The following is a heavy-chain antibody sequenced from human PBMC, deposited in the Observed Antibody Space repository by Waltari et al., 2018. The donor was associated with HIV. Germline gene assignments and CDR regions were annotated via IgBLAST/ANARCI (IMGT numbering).Heavy chain of an antibody. D-gene: IGHD4-17*01. CDR3: ARETTVTTKTDY. V-gene: IGHV3-74*01. Sequence: EVQLVEYGGGLVQPGGSLRLSCAASGFTFSSYWMPWVRQAPGKGLVWVSRINSDGSSTSYADSVKGRFTISRDNAKNTLYLQMNSLRAEDTAVYYCARETTVTTKTDYWGQGTLVTVSS. CDR2: INSDGSST. J-gene: IGHJ4*02. CDR1: GFTFSSYW.